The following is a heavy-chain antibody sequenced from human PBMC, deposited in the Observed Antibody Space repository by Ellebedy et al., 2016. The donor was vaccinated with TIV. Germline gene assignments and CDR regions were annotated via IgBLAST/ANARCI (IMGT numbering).Heavy chain of an antibody. CDR3: ASQGGDYGGLGYFDN. CDR1: GGSISSSSYY. V-gene: IGHV4-39*07. D-gene: IGHD4-23*01. Sequence: SETLSLXXTVSGGSISSSSYYWVWIRQPPGKGLEWVGSIYDTGGTHSGRTFYNSSLESRVTISVDTSKNQLSLKLSSVTAADTAVYYCASQGGDYGGLGYFDNWGQGALVTVSS. J-gene: IGHJ4*02. CDR2: IYDTGGTHSGRT.